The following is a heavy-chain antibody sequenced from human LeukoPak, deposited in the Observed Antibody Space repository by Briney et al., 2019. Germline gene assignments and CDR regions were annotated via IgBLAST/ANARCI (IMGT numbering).Heavy chain of an antibody. V-gene: IGHV1-69*04. J-gene: IGHJ4*02. D-gene: IGHD3-22*01. CDR1: GGTFSSYA. CDR2: IIPILGIA. Sequence: GASVKVSCKASGGTFSSYAISWVRQAPGQGLEWMGRIIPILGIANYAQKFQGRVTITADKSTSTAYMELSSLRSEDTAVYYYATYYYDSSGYYYGGNYFDYWGQGTLVTVSS. CDR3: ATYYYDSSGYYYGGNYFDY.